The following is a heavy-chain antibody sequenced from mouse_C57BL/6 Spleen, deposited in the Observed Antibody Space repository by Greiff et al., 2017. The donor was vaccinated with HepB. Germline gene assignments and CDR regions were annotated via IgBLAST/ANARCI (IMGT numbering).Heavy chain of an antibody. J-gene: IGHJ2*01. CDR3: ARWDYGSSGFDY. CDR2: IDPSDSET. CDR1: GYTFTSYW. Sequence: VQLQQPGAELVRPGSSVKLSCKASGYTFTSYWMHWVKQRPIQGLEWIGNIDPSDSETHYNQKFKDKATLTVDKSSSTAYMQLSSLTSEDSAVYYCARWDYGSSGFDYWGQGTTLTVSS. V-gene: IGHV1-52*01. D-gene: IGHD1-1*01.